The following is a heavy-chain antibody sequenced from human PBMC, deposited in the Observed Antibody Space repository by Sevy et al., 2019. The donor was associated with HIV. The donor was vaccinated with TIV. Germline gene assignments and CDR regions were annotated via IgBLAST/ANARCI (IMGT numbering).Heavy chain of an antibody. D-gene: IGHD3-22*01. V-gene: IGHV3-23*01. Sequence: GALRLSRAASGFTLCSHAMSWVPPAPGKGLEGVPTIRGSGGSKYYADSVKGRFTISRDNSKNTLYFQMNSLRAEDTAVYYCHGDYDSSQLASYYYYGMDVWGQGTTVTVSS. CDR2: IRGSGGSK. J-gene: IGHJ6*02. CDR1: GFTLCSHA. CDR3: HGDYDSSQLASYYYYGMDV.